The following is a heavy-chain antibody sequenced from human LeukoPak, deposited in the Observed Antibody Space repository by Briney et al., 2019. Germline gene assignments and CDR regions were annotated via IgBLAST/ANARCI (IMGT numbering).Heavy chain of an antibody. D-gene: IGHD2-15*01. CDR3: ASRRVAAFDY. J-gene: IGHJ4*02. CDR2: IYYSGST. Sequence: NASETLSLTCTVSGGSISSYYWSWIRQPPGKGLEWIGYIYYSGSTNYNPSLKSRVTISVDTSKNQFSLKVTSVTAADTAVYYCASRRVAAFDYWGQGTLVTVSS. CDR1: GGSISSYY. V-gene: IGHV4-59*03.